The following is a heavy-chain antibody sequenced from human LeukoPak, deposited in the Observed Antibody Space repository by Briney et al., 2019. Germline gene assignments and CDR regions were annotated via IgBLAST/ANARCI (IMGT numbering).Heavy chain of an antibody. CDR2: ISYDGSNK. J-gene: IGHJ3*01. CDR3: AKVGYSSGWYVRGVL. D-gene: IGHD6-19*01. V-gene: IGHV3-30*18. Sequence: GGSLRLSCAASGFTFSSYGMHWVRQAPGKGLEWVAVISYDGSNKYYADSVKGRFTISRDNSKNTLYLQMNSLRAEDTAVYYCAKVGYSSGWYVRGVLWGQGTMVIVSS. CDR1: GFTFSSYG.